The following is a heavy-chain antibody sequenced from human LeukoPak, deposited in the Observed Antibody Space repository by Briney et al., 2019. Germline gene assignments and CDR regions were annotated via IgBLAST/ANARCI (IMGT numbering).Heavy chain of an antibody. CDR1: GFTFSSYS. D-gene: IGHD3-22*01. J-gene: IGHJ1*01. V-gene: IGHV3-30*03. CDR2: ISYDESNK. CDR3: ARGLGDSNGYYYREQYFQH. Sequence: GGSLRLSCAASGFTFSSYSMNWVRQAPGKGLEWVAVISYDESNKFYAESVKGRFTISRDNSKNTLYLQVNSLSDEDTAVYYCARGLGDSNGYYYREQYFQHWGQGTLVTVSS.